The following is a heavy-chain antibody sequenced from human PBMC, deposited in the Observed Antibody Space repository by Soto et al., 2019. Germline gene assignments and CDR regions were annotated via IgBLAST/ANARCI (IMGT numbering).Heavy chain of an antibody. CDR3: AREVAADGTFREDVFDI. J-gene: IGHJ3*02. CDR1: GGTFSNHA. Sequence: QVHLVQSGAEVNKPGSAVKVSCKAPGGTFSNHAINWVRQAPGQGLEWMGRIIPIFTTTNYAQKFQGRVSMTADESTTTAYMELSSLKHDDTAVYYCAREVAADGTFREDVFDIWGQGTLVTVSS. CDR2: IIPIFTTT. D-gene: IGHD6-13*01. V-gene: IGHV1-69*12.